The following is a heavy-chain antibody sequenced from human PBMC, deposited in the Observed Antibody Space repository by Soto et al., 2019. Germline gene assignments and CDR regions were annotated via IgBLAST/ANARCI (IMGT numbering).Heavy chain of an antibody. Sequence: QVQLVESGGGVVQPGRSLRLSCAASGFTFSSYGMHWVRQAPGKGLEWVAVIWYDGSNKYYADSVKGRFTISRDNSKNTLYLQMNSLRAEDTAVYYCARDEGKHYYYGMDVWGQGTTVTVSS. CDR3: ARDEGKHYYYGMDV. CDR2: IWYDGSNK. V-gene: IGHV3-33*01. CDR1: GFTFSSYG. D-gene: IGHD3-10*01. J-gene: IGHJ6*02.